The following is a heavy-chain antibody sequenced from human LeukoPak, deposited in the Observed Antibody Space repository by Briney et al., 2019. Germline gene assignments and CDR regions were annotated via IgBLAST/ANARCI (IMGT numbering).Heavy chain of an antibody. V-gene: IGHV1-24*01. J-gene: IGHJ3*02. CDR1: GYTLTELS. CDR3: ATLTTGDYPDAFDI. CDR2: FDPEDDET. D-gene: IGHD4-17*01. Sequence: AASVKVSCKVSGYTLTELSMHWVRQAPGKGLEWMGGFDPEDDETIYAQKFQGRVTMTEDTSTDTAYMELSSLRSEDTAVYYCATLTTGDYPDAFDIWGQGTMVTVST.